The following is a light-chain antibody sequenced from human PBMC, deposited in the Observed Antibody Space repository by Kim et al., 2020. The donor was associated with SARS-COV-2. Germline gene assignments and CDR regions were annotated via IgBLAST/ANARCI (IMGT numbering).Light chain of an antibody. V-gene: IGKV1-16*01. CDR2: AAF. J-gene: IGKJ1*01. Sequence: VSMGDRVTITCRASQGISNYLAWIQLKPGKAPRSLIYAAFSLNSGVPSRFSGSGSGTDFTLTIHNLQPEDFATYFCHQYYTYPWTFGQGTKVDIK. CDR1: QGISNY. CDR3: HQYYTYPWT.